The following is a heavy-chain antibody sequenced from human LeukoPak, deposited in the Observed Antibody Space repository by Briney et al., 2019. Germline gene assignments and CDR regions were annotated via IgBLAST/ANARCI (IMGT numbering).Heavy chain of an antibody. CDR1: GFTFSSYS. D-gene: IGHD7-27*01. J-gene: IGHJ4*02. CDR2: ISSSSSYI. CDR3: ARDFKLTGDVL. Sequence: PGRSLRLSCAASGFTFSSYSMNWVRQAPGEGLEWVSSISSSSSYIYYADSVKGRFTISRDNAKNSLYLQMNSLRAEDTAVYYCARDFKLTGDVLWGQGTLVTVSS. V-gene: IGHV3-21*01.